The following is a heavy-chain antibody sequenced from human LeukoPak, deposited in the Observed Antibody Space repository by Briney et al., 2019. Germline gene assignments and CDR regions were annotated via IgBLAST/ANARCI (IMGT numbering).Heavy chain of an antibody. D-gene: IGHD3-22*01. Sequence: SGGSLRLSCAASGFSFSSYWMSWGRQAPGKGLEWVANIRQDGSEEYYVDSVKGRFTISRDNAKNSLYLQMNSLRAEDTAVYYCARIAALYHYYMDVWGKGTTVTVSS. CDR2: IRQDGSEE. V-gene: IGHV3-7*01. J-gene: IGHJ6*03. CDR3: ARIAALYHYYMDV. CDR1: GFSFSSYW.